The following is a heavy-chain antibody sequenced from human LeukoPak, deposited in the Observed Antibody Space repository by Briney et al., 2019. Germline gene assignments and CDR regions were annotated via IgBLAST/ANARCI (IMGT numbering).Heavy chain of an antibody. J-gene: IGHJ4*02. Sequence: GGSLRLSCAASGFTFSSYWMHWVRQAPGKGLVWVSRINSDGSSTSYADSVKGRFTISRDNAKNTLYLQMNSLRAEGTAVYYCAKNVVFGVVVINYFDYWGQGTLVTVSS. CDR1: GFTFSSYW. D-gene: IGHD3-3*01. CDR3: AKNVVFGVVVINYFDY. CDR2: INSDGSST. V-gene: IGHV3-74*01.